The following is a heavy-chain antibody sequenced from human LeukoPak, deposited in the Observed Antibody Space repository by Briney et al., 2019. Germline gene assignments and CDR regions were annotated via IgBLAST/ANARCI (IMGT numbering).Heavy chain of an antibody. V-gene: IGHV1-46*01. J-gene: IGHJ4*02. CDR2: INPSGGT. CDR3: AREGVAGTGLDF. D-gene: IGHD6-13*01. CDR1: GYTFSIYN. Sequence: ASVKVSCKASGYTFSIYNMHWVRQAPGQGLEWMGIINPSGGTSYAQKLQGRITMTRDTSTSTLYMELSSLRSEDTAVYYCAREGVAGTGLDFWGQGTLVTVSS.